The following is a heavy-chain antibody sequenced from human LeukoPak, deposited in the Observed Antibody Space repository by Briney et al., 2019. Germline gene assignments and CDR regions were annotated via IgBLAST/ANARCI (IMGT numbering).Heavy chain of an antibody. CDR3: ARPYPRLDDAFDI. J-gene: IGHJ3*02. Sequence: ASGKVSCKASGYTFTSYDINWVRQATGQWLEWMGWMNPNSGNTGYAQKFQGRVTMTRNTSISTAYMELSSLRSEDTAVYYCARPYPRLDDAFDIWGQGTMVTVSS. CDR1: GYTFTSYD. CDR2: MNPNSGNT. D-gene: IGHD3-16*01. V-gene: IGHV1-8*01.